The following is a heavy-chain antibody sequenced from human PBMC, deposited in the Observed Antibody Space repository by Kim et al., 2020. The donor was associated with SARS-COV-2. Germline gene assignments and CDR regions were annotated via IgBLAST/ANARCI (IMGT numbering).Heavy chain of an antibody. V-gene: IGHV3-23*01. J-gene: IGHJ4*02. D-gene: IGHD3-22*01. CDR3: AKGDYDSSGLYYFDY. Sequence: DAVKGRFTNSRDNSKNTLYLQMNSLRAEDTAVYYCAKGDYDSSGLYYFDYWGQGTLVTVSS.